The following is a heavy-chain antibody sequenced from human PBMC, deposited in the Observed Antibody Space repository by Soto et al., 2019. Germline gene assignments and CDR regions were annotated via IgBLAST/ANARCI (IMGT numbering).Heavy chain of an antibody. CDR1: CGSISSSSYY. D-gene: IGHD6-19*01. CDR2: IYYSGST. CDR3: ARRSSYLSPKFVY. J-gene: IGHJ4*02. Sequence: SETLSVTCTVSCGSISSSSYYWGWIRQPPGKGLEWIGSIYYSGSTYYNPSLKSRVTISVDTSKNQFSLKLSSVTAADTAVYYCARRSSYLSPKFVYWGQGTLVTVSS. V-gene: IGHV4-39*01.